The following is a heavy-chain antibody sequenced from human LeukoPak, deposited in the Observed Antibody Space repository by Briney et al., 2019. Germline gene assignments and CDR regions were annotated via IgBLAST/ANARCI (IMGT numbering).Heavy chain of an antibody. Sequence: NPSETLSLTCTVSGGSIISTNYYWAWMRHPPGKGMEWIASVHYSGTPYYNPPLKSRVTMSVDTSKNQFSLKLSFVTAADTAVYYCARLGSQLLFDPWGQGTLVTVSS. CDR2: VHYSGTP. CDR3: ARLGSQLLFDP. V-gene: IGHV4-39*01. CDR1: GGSIISTNYY. J-gene: IGHJ5*02. D-gene: IGHD6-19*01.